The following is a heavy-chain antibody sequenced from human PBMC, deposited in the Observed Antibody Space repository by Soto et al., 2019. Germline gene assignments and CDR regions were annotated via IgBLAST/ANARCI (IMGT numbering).Heavy chain of an antibody. CDR3: ARDRLPDNYDSSGHDPIIDY. CDR1: GDSFTSYY. Sequence: GTSVKLSCEACGDSFTSYYMHWVRQAPRQGLEWMGIINPSGGSTSYAQKFQGRVTMTRDTSTSTVYMELSSLRSEDTAVYYCARDRLPDNYDSSGHDPIIDYWGQGTLVTVSS. CDR2: INPSGGST. J-gene: IGHJ4*02. V-gene: IGHV1-46*01. D-gene: IGHD3-22*01.